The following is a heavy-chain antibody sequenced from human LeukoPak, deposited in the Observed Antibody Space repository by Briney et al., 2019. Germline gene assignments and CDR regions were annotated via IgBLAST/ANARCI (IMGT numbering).Heavy chain of an antibody. J-gene: IGHJ4*02. CDR3: ARVEILTGYSPDY. CDR2: ISSSGSTI. D-gene: IGHD3-9*01. Sequence: GGSLRPSCAASGFTFSSYEMNWVRQAPGKGLEWVSYISSSGSTIYYADSVKGRFAISRDNAKNSLYLQMNSLRAEDTAVYYCARVEILTGYSPDYWGQGTLVTVSS. V-gene: IGHV3-48*03. CDR1: GFTFSSYE.